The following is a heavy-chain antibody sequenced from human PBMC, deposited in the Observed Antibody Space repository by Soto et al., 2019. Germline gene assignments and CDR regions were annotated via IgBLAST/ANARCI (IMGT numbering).Heavy chain of an antibody. CDR2: IYSGGST. CDR1: GFTVSSNY. D-gene: IGHD6-19*01. CDR3: ATHIAVAGKYYYYGMDV. Sequence: GGSLRLSCAASGFTVSSNYMSWVRQAPGKGLEWVSVIYSGGSTYYADSVKGRFTISRDNSKNTLYPQMNSLRAEDTAVYYCATHIAVAGKYYYYGMDVWGQGTTVTVSS. V-gene: IGHV3-53*01. J-gene: IGHJ6*02.